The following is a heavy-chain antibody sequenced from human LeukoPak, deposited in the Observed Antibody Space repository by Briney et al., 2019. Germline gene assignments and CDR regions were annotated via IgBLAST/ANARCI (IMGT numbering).Heavy chain of an antibody. V-gene: IGHV4-34*01. CDR1: GGSFSGYY. CDR3: ARVVRNHFYGSSWYERSGDYYYYMDV. CDR2: INHSGST. D-gene: IGHD6-13*01. J-gene: IGHJ6*03. Sequence: SETLSLTCAVYGGSFSGYYWSWIRQPPGKGLEWIGEINHSGSTNYNPSLKSRVTISVDTSKNQFSLKLSSVTAADTAVYYCARVVRNHFYGSSWYERSGDYYYYMDVWGQGTLVTVSS.